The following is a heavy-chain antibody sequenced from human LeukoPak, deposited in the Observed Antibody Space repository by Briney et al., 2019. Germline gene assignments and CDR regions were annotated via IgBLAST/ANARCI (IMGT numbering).Heavy chain of an antibody. Sequence: GRSLRPSCAASGFTFDDYAMHWVRHAPGKGLEWVSGISWNSGSIGYADSVKGRFTISRDNAKNSLYLHLRSLGVDDTAVYYCARSVAAYVPRVGYYYYMDVWATGTTVTVSS. CDR3: ARSVAAYVPRVGYYYYMDV. CDR2: ISWNSGSI. D-gene: IGHD3-10*02. J-gene: IGHJ6*03. CDR1: GFTFDDYA. V-gene: IGHV3-9*01.